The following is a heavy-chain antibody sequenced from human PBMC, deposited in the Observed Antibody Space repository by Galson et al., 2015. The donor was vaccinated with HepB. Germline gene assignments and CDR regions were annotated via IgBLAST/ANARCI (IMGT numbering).Heavy chain of an antibody. V-gene: IGHV3-33*01. CDR2: IWYDGSNK. D-gene: IGHD7-27*01. Sequence: SLRLSCAASGFTFSSYGMHWVRQAPGKGLEWVAVIWYDGSNKYYADSVKGRFTISRDNSKNTLYLQMNSLRAEDTAVYYCASLAGRTGDWEGHFDYWGQGTLVTVSS. J-gene: IGHJ4*02. CDR3: ASLAGRTGDWEGHFDY. CDR1: GFTFSSYG.